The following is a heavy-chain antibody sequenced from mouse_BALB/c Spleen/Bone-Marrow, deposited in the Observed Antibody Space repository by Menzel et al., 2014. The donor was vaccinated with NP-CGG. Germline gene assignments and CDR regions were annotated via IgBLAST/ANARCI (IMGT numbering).Heavy chain of an antibody. CDR2: IRLKSNNYAT. Sequence: EVNLVESGGGLVQPGGSMKLSCVASGFTFSNYWMNWVRQSPEKGLEWVAEIRLKSNNYATHYAESVKGRFTISRDDSKSSVYLQMNNLRAEDTGIYYCTRRGFAYWGQGTLVTVSA. CDR3: TRRGFAY. CDR1: GFTFSNYW. J-gene: IGHJ3*01. V-gene: IGHV6-6*02.